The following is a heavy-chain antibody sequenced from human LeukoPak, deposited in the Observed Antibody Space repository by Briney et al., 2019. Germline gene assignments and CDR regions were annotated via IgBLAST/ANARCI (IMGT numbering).Heavy chain of an antibody. D-gene: IGHD6-13*01. Sequence: GGSLRLSCAASGFIICDYDMNWIGQVPGKGLGWVAVISYDGSNKYYADSVKGRFTISRDNSKNTLYLQMNSLRAEDTAVYYCARDRQAAAAAYYYDYGMDVWGQGTTVTVSS. J-gene: IGHJ6*02. CDR2: ISYDGSNK. CDR3: ARDRQAAAAAYYYDYGMDV. CDR1: GFIICDYD. V-gene: IGHV3-30-3*01.